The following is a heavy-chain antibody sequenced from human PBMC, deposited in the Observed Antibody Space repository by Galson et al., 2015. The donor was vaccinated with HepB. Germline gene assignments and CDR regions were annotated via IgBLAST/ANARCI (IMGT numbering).Heavy chain of an antibody. J-gene: IGHJ4*02. V-gene: IGHV1-69*13. CDR3: ARGSAYFDY. CDR2: IIPLFGTA. Sequence: SVKVSCKASGGTFNTYAMNWVRQAPGQGLEWVGGIIPLFGTADYSQRFQGRVTITADGSTTTAHMELSSLTSDDTAVYYCARGSAYFDYWGQGTQVTVSS. CDR1: GGTFNTYA.